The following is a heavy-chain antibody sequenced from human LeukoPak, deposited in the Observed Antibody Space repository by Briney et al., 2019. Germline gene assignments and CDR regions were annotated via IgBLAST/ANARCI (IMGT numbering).Heavy chain of an antibody. CDR1: GFTFGNYA. D-gene: IGHD6-25*01. CDR3: GRGGGQRTLWSDN. V-gene: IGHV3-64*01. Sequence: GGSLRLSCAASGFTFGNYAMHWVRQAPGKGLEYVSGISTNGAGTYYANSVKGRFTISRDNSKNTLYLQMGSLRAEDMAVYYWGRGGGQRTLWSDNGGKGTWVTVP. J-gene: IGHJ1*01. CDR2: ISTNGAGT.